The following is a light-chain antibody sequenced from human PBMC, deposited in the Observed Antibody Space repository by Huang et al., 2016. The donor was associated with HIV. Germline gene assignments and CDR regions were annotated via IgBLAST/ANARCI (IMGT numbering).Light chain of an antibody. CDR3: QQYIAGWT. Sequence: DIQMTQSPSTLSASVGDRVTISCRASQTIGSLLAWYQQKPGKAPKRLIYTASTLEGGVPSRFSGRGSGTEFTLTISSLQPDDFATYYCQQYIAGWTFGQGTKVAIK. J-gene: IGKJ1*01. V-gene: IGKV1-5*03. CDR2: TAS. CDR1: QTIGSL.